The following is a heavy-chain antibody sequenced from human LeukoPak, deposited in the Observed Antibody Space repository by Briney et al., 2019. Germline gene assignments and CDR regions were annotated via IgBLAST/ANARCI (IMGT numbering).Heavy chain of an antibody. CDR3: AEDWDAYCSGGSCYSYYFDY. V-gene: IGHV3-23*01. CDR1: GFTFSSYA. CDR2: ISGSGGST. J-gene: IGHJ4*02. Sequence: GGSLRLSCAASGFTFSSYAMSWVRQAPGKGLEWVSAISGSGGSTYYADSVKGRFTISRDNSKNTLYLQMNSLRAEDTAAYYCAEDWDAYCSGGSCYSYYFDYWGQGTLVTVSS. D-gene: IGHD2-15*01.